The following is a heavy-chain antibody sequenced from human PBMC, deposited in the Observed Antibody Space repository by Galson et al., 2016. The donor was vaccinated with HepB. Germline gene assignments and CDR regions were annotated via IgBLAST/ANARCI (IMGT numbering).Heavy chain of an antibody. D-gene: IGHD2-21*02. CDR2: ISVYNGDT. CDR1: GYTFTNYG. V-gene: IGHV1-18*01. J-gene: IGHJ4*02. CDR3: ARSEGGVIVVVTPSDF. Sequence: SVKVSCKASGYTFTNYGIVWVRQAPGQGLEWMGWISVYNGDTRCAQNFHDRVTMTTDTSTSTAYMELRSLRSDDTATYYCARSEGGVIVVVTPSDFWGQGTLVTVTS.